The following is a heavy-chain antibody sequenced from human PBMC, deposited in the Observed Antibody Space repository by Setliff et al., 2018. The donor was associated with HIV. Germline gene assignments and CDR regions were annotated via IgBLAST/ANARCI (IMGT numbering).Heavy chain of an antibody. CDR1: GVTVSSYW. CDR3: AREVEGLQLRDYYYYGMDV. Sequence: PGESLKISCPASGVTVSSYWMHWVRQVPGKGLLWVSRINGDGDTTYYADSVKGRFTISRDNAQNTLYLQMNSLRAEDTALYFCAREVEGLQLRDYYYYGMDVWGQGTTVTVSS. V-gene: IGHV3-74*01. CDR2: INGDGDTT. D-gene: IGHD5-12*01. J-gene: IGHJ6*02.